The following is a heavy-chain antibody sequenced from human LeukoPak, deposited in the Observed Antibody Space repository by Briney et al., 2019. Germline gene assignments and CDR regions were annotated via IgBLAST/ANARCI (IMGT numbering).Heavy chain of an antibody. CDR1: GFTFSSYS. CDR2: ISSRSIYI. Sequence: GGSLRLSCAASGFTFSSYSMNWVRQAPGKGLEWVSSISSRSIYIYYADSMKGRFTISRDNAKNSLYLQMNSLRAEDTAVYYCARGDDPMVRGVISNWGQGTLVTVSS. CDR3: ARGDDPMVRGVISN. D-gene: IGHD3-10*01. J-gene: IGHJ4*02. V-gene: IGHV3-21*01.